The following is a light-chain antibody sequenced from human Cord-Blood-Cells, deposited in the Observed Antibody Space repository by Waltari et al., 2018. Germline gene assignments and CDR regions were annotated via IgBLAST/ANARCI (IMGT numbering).Light chain of an antibody. J-gene: IGKJ1*01. CDR3: QQYNSYSWT. V-gene: IGKV1-5*03. Sequence: DIQMTQSPSTLSASVGDRVTITCRARQSISSWLAWYQQKPGKAPKLLTYKASSLESGVQSRFSGSRSGKEFTLTSSSLQPDDFATYYCQQYNSYSWTFGQGTKVEIK. CDR2: KAS. CDR1: QSISSW.